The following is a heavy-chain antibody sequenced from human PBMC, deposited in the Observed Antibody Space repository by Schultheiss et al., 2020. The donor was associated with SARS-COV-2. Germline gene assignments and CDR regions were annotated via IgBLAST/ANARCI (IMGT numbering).Heavy chain of an antibody. Sequence: GGSLRLSCKGSGYSFTSYWIGWVRQAPGKGLEWVGRIKSKTDGGTTDYAAPVKGRFTISRDDSKNTLYLQMNSLKTEDTAVYYCTTPNYDFWSGTDNWFDPWGQGTLVTVSS. J-gene: IGHJ5*02. CDR3: TTPNYDFWSGTDNWFDP. D-gene: IGHD3-3*01. CDR1: GYSFTSYW. V-gene: IGHV3-15*01. CDR2: IKSKTDGGTT.